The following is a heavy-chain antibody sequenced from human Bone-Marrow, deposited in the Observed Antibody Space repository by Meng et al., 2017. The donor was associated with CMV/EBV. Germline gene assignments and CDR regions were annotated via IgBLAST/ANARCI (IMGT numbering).Heavy chain of an antibody. D-gene: IGHD3-3*01. V-gene: IGHV1-2*02. CDR2: INPKSGDT. CDR3: ARLFHTILGTAYYYGMDV. J-gene: IGHJ6*02. Sequence: ASVKVSCKASGYTFTDYFMHWVRQAPGQGLEWVGCINPKSGDTDYSQRFQGRVTMTRDTSISTASMELSSLRSDDTAVYYCARLFHTILGTAYYYGMDVWGPGTMVTVSS. CDR1: GYTFTDYF.